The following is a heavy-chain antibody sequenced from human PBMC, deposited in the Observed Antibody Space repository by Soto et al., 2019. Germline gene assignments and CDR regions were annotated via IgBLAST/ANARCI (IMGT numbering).Heavy chain of an antibody. J-gene: IGHJ5*02. CDR2: INPNSGNT. CDR3: ARSPPRVEKNNYAGGWFDP. CDR1: GYPFTKYD. Sequence: QVQLVQSGAEVKKPGASVKVSCKASGYPFTKYDINWVRQATGQGPEWMGWINPNSGNTGYSQKFQGRVTMTRNTSISTAYMELSSLRFDDTAVYYCARSPPRVEKNNYAGGWFDPWGQGTLVTVSS. V-gene: IGHV1-8*01. D-gene: IGHD4-4*01.